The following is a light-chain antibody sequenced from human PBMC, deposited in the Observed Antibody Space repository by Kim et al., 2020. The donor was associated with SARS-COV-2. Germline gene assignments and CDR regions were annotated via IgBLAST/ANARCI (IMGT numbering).Light chain of an antibody. CDR1: SNDVGRFNL. V-gene: IGLV2-23*02. J-gene: IGLJ2*01. CDR2: EVT. CDR3: CSYAHTTTSVL. Sequence: QSITIYCTGTSNDVGRFNLVSWYQQHPGAAPKLIIFEVTKRPSGVSPRFSASKSGNTASLTISGLQAEDEADYFCCSYAHTTTSVLFGGGTKLTVL.